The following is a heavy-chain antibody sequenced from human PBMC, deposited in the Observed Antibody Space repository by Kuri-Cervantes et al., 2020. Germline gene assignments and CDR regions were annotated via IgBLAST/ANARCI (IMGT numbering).Heavy chain of an antibody. CDR3: ARKDDISDFDY. Sequence: LSLTCAASGFTFSSYAMHWVRQAPGKGLEWVAVISYDGSNKYYADSVKGRFTISRDNSKNTLYLQMNSLRAGDTAVYYCARKDDISDFDYWGQGTLVTVSS. V-gene: IGHV3-30-3*01. J-gene: IGHJ4*02. CDR2: ISYDGSNK. CDR1: GFTFSSYA. D-gene: IGHD3-9*01.